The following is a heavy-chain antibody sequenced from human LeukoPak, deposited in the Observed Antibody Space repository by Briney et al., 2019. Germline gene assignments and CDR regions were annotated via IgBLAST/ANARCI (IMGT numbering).Heavy chain of an antibody. D-gene: IGHD3-9*01. V-gene: IGHV1-2*02. CDR2: IDPNTGDS. CDR1: EYTFTGYY. J-gene: IGHJ4*02. CDR3: ARSPHILTGENFDY. Sequence: ASVKVSCKASEYTFTGYYIHWVRQAPGQGLEWMGWIDPNTGDSNYVQKFQGRVTMTRDTSISTAYMELSRLRPDDTAVYYCARSPHILTGENFDYWGQGTLVTVSS.